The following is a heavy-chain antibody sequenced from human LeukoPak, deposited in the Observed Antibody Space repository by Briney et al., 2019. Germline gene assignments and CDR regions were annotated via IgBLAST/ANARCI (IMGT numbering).Heavy chain of an antibody. V-gene: IGHV4-31*03. CDR2: IYYSGST. CDR1: GGSISSGGYY. Sequence: SETLSLTCTVSGGSISSGGYYWSSLRQHPGKGLEWIGYIYYSGSTYYNPSLKSRVTISVDTSKNQFSLKLSSVTAADTAVYYCAREQGMSDNWFDPWGQGTLVTVSS. J-gene: IGHJ5*02. D-gene: IGHD6-13*01. CDR3: AREQGMSDNWFDP.